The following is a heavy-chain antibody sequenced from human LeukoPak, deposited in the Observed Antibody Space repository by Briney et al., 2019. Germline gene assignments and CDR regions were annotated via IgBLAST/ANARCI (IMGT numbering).Heavy chain of an antibody. CDR1: GGSISSYY. CDR2: IYTGGST. Sequence: PSETLSLTCTVSGGSISSYYRSWIRQPAGKGLEWIGRIYTGGSTNYNPSLKSRVTMSVDTSKNQFSLKLSSVTAADTAVYYCARDDSGYSYGTFDYWGQGTLVTVSS. V-gene: IGHV4-4*07. D-gene: IGHD5-18*01. CDR3: ARDDSGYSYGTFDY. J-gene: IGHJ4*02.